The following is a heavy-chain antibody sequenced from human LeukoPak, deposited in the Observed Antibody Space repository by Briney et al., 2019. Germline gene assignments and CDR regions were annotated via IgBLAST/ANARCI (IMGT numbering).Heavy chain of an antibody. CDR1: GGSFSGYY. J-gene: IGHJ3*02. CDR3: AGGESPSQADAFDI. CDR2: INHSGRT. Sequence: SETLSLTCAVYGGSFSGYYWSWIRQPPGKGLEWIGEINHSGRTNYNPSLKSRVTISVDTSKNQFSLKLSSVTAADTAVYYCAGGESPSQADAFDIWGQGTMVTVSS. V-gene: IGHV4-34*01.